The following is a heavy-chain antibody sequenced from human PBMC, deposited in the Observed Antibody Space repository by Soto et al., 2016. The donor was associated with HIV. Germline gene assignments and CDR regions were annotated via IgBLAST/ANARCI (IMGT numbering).Heavy chain of an antibody. Sequence: QVQLVQSGAEVKKPGASVKVSCKASGYTFTNYDINWVRQATGQGLEWMGWMNPNSGNTGYAQRFQGRVTITRNTSISTAYMELSSLRSEDTAVYYCASFXGSGNYYQRDNAFDIWGQGTMVTVSS. CDR1: GYTFTNYD. V-gene: IGHV1-8*03. CDR3: ASFXGSGNYYQRDNAFDI. CDR2: MNPNSGNT. D-gene: IGHD3-10*01. J-gene: IGHJ3*02.